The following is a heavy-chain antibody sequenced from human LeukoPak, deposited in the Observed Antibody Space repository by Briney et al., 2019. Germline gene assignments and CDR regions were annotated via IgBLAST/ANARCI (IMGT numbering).Heavy chain of an antibody. Sequence: PGGSLRLSCAASGFIFSSYAMSWVRQAPGKGLQWVSEISGSGGTTNHADSVKGRFTISRDNSKNTLYLQMNSLRVEDTAIYYCAKVFSVAWGQGTLVTVSS. CDR2: ISGSGGTT. V-gene: IGHV3-23*01. J-gene: IGHJ5*02. CDR3: AKVFSVA. CDR1: GFIFSSYA. D-gene: IGHD4-23*01.